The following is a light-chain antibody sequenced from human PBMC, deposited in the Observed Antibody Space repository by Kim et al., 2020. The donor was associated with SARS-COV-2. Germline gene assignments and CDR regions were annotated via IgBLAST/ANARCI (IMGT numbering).Light chain of an antibody. CDR3: QQYDNWSPLT. V-gene: IGKV3-15*01. J-gene: IGKJ4*01. CDR1: QSVSTN. CDR2: GAS. Sequence: EIVMTQSPATLSVSPGERATLSCRASQSVSTNLAWYQQKPGQAPRLLLYGASTRATGIPASFSGSGSGTEFTLTISSLQSEDFAVYYCQQYDNWSPLTFGGGTKVDIK.